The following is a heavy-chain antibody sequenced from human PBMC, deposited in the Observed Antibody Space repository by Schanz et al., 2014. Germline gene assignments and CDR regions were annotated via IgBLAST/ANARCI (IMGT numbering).Heavy chain of an antibody. J-gene: IGHJ4*02. CDR1: GFTVSSNH. CDR2: ISGSGGST. CDR3: AKDTSHGDYDYYFDY. Sequence: EVQLLDSGGGLVQPGGSLRLSCAVSGFTVSSNHMSWVRQAPEKGLELVSAISGSGGSTYYADSVKGRFTISRNNSKNTLYLQRNNLRAEDTAVYYCAKDTSHGDYDYYFDYWGQGTLVTVSS. D-gene: IGHD3-22*01. V-gene: IGHV3-23*01.